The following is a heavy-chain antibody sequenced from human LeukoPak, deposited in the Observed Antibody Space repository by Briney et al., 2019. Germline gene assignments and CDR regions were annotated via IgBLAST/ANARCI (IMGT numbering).Heavy chain of an antibody. D-gene: IGHD3-9*01. CDR2: ISGSGGST. CDR3: AKREMYDILTGYYFGMDV. CDR1: GFTFSSYA. Sequence: GASLRLSCAASGFTFSSYAMSWVRQAPGKGLEWVSAISGSGGSTYYAASVKGRFTISRDNSKNTLYLQMNSLRAEDTAVYYCAKREMYDILTGYYFGMDVWGQGTTVTVSS. J-gene: IGHJ6*02. V-gene: IGHV3-23*01.